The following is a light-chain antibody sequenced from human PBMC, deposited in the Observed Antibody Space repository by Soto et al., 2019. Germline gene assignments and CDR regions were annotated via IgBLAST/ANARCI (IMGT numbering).Light chain of an antibody. CDR2: EVS. V-gene: IGLV2-14*01. CDR3: ISYPGDDVRYV. J-gene: IGLJ1*01. Sequence: QSALTQPASVSGTPGQSITISCTGSNSDVGIYDFVSWYQHHPGRAPKLIVSEVSHRPSGVSNRFSGSKSGNTASLTISGLQSEDEADYYCISYPGDDVRYVFGTGTKVTVL. CDR1: NSDVGIYDF.